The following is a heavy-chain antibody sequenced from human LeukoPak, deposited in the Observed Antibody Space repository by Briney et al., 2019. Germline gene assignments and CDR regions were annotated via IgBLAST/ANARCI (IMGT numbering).Heavy chain of an antibody. J-gene: IGHJ5*02. CDR2: IYYSGST. CDR1: GGSISSYY. V-gene: IGHV4-59*08. CDR3: ARQYYDILTGYLGRWFDP. D-gene: IGHD3-9*01. Sequence: SETLSLTCTVSGGSISSYYWSWIRQPPGKGLEWIGYIYYSGSTNYNPSLKSRVTISVDTSKNQFSLKLSSVTAADTAVYYCARQYYDILTGYLGRWFDPWGQGTLVTVSS.